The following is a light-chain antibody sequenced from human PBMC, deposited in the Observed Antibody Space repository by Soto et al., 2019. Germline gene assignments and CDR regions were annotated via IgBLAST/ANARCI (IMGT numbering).Light chain of an antibody. CDR2: SDN. V-gene: IGLV1-44*01. J-gene: IGLJ3*02. Sequence: QSVLTQPPSASGTPGQRVTLACSGSSSNIGSNTVNWYQQLPGTAPQLLIYSDNQRPSGGPDRVSGSKSGTSASLAISGLQYEDEDDYYCAAWDDSLNGWVFGGGTKVTVL. CDR3: AAWDDSLNGWV. CDR1: SSNIGSNT.